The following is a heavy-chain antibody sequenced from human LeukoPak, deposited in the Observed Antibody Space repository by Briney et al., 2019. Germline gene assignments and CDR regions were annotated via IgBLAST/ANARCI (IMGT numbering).Heavy chain of an antibody. CDR1: GFTFSSYW. V-gene: IGHV3-23*01. J-gene: IGHJ4*02. D-gene: IGHD3-22*01. Sequence: GGSLRLSCAASGFTFSSYWMSWVRQAPGKGLEWVSSISGGSGTINYADSVKGRFIISRDNSKNTLYLQMNSLRAEDTAVYYCARASHPDYYDSSGYYYHFDYWGQGTLVTVSS. CDR3: ARASHPDYYDSSGYYYHFDY. CDR2: ISGGSGTI.